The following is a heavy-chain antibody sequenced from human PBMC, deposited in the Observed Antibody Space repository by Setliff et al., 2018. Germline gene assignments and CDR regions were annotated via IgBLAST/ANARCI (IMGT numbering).Heavy chain of an antibody. D-gene: IGHD1-20*01. V-gene: IGHV3-23*01. Sequence: GGSLRLSCAASGFTFSNYARNWVRQAPGKGLEWVSGISYSDITDYADSVKGRFTIARDNSKNTLYLQMNSLRAEYTAVYYCARHGNNWNDLDYWGHGTLVTVSS. J-gene: IGHJ4*01. CDR2: ISYSDIT. CDR1: GFTFSNYA. CDR3: ARHGNNWNDLDY.